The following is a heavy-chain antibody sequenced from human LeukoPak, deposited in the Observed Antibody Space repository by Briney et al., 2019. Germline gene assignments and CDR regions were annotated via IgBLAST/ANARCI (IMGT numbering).Heavy chain of an antibody. Sequence: GGSLRLSCSASGFTFGDYAVSWFRQAPGKGLEWVGFIRSKAFGGTTEYAASVKGRFTISRDDSKSIAYLQMNSLKTEDTAVYYCTREGTQLRGLLDYWGQGTLVTVSS. CDR3: TREGTQLRGLLDY. D-gene: IGHD3-10*01. J-gene: IGHJ4*02. CDR2: IRSKAFGGTT. CDR1: GFTFGDYA. V-gene: IGHV3-49*03.